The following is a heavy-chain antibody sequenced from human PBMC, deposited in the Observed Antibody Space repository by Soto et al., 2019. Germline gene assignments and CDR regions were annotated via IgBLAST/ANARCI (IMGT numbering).Heavy chain of an antibody. Sequence: QVQLQESGQGLVKPSETLSLTCTVSGGSVSRGSYYWSWIRQPPGKVLEWLGYIYYSGSTNYNPSLKSRVTISVDTSKNQFSLKLNSVTAAATAVYYCARGAYSSSGYGYYCMDVWGQGTTVTVSS. CDR2: IYYSGST. CDR1: GGSVSRGSYY. CDR3: ARGAYSSSGYGYYCMDV. D-gene: IGHD6-13*01. V-gene: IGHV4-61*01. J-gene: IGHJ6*02.